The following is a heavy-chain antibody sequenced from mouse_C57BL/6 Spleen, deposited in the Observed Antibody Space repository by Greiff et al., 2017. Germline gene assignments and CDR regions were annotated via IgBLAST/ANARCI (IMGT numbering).Heavy chain of an antibody. CDR1: GFNIKDDY. Sequence: LQQSGAELVRPGASVKLSCTASGFNIKDDYMHWVKQRPEPGLEWIGWIDPENGDTEYASEFQGKATITADTSSNTAYLQLSSLTSEDTAVYYCTTSSDYYGSSYYAMDYWGQGTSVTVSS. CDR2: IDPENGDT. D-gene: IGHD1-1*01. J-gene: IGHJ4*01. V-gene: IGHV14-4*01. CDR3: TTSSDYYGSSYYAMDY.